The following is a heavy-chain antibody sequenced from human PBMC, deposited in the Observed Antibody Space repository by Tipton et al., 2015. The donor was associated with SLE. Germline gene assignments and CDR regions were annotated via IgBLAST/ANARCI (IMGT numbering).Heavy chain of an antibody. CDR1: GGSISSYY. CDR2: IYYSGST. Sequence: GLVKPSETLSLTCTVSGGSISSYYWSWIRQPPGKGLEWIGYIYYSGSTNYNPSLKSRVTISVDTSKNQFSLKLSSVTAADTAVYYCARQVLTGDSDYFDYWGQGTLVTVSS. V-gene: IGHV4-59*08. J-gene: IGHJ4*02. CDR3: ARQVLTGDSDYFDY. D-gene: IGHD7-27*01.